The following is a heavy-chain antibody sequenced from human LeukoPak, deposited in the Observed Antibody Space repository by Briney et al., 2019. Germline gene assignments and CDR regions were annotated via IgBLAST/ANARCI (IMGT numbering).Heavy chain of an antibody. Sequence: SETLSLTCTVSGYSISSGYYWGWIRQPPGKGLEWIGEIHHSGSTKYNPSLKSRVTISVHTFKNQFSLKLSSVTAADTAVYYCARSRGVVQSPPLGYWGQGTLVAVSS. CDR2: IHHSGST. J-gene: IGHJ4*02. CDR3: ARSRGVVQSPPLGY. CDR1: GYSISSGYY. V-gene: IGHV4-38-2*02. D-gene: IGHD1-1*01.